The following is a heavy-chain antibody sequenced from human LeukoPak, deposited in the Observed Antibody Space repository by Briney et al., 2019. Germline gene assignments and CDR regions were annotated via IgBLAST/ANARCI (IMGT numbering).Heavy chain of an antibody. Sequence: GGALRLSCAASGFTFSSYAMHWVRQAPGKGLGWVAVISYDGSNKYYADSVKGRFTISRDNSKNTLYLQMNSLRAEDTAVYYCARDARRYYDSSGYYFDYWGQGTLVTVSS. CDR2: ISYDGSNK. CDR3: ARDARRYYDSSGYYFDY. J-gene: IGHJ4*02. D-gene: IGHD3-22*01. V-gene: IGHV3-30-3*01. CDR1: GFTFSSYA.